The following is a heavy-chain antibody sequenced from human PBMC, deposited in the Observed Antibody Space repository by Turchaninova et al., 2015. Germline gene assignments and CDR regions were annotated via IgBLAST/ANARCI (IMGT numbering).Heavy chain of an antibody. CDR1: GFTFSSYG. CDR2: TWYDGISK. D-gene: IGHD3-22*01. J-gene: IGHJ5*02. CDR3: ARDVETSGHYAWFDP. Sequence: QVQLVESGGGVVQPGTSLRLSCATSGFTFSSYGILWVRQAPGKGLGWVDVTWYDGISKDSPDSVKSRLTIARYNSKKMVYLQMNSLRAEDTAVYYCARDVETSGHYAWFDPWGQGTLVTVSS. V-gene: IGHV3-33*01.